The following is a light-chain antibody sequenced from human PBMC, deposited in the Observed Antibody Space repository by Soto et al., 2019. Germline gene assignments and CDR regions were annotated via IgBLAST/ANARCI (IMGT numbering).Light chain of an antibody. CDR2: DAS. V-gene: IGKV3-11*01. CDR3: QQRSSWPLT. CDR1: QSVGSN. Sequence: EIVMTQSPVTLSVSPGESATLSCRASQSVGSNLAWYQQRPGQAPRLLIYDASNRATGIPGRFSGSGSGKDFTLTISSLEPEDFAVYYCQQRSSWPLTFGGGTKVDIK. J-gene: IGKJ4*01.